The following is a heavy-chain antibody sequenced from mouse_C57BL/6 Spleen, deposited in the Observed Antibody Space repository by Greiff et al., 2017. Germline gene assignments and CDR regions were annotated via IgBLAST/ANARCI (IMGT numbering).Heavy chain of an antibody. Sequence: EVKVEESGGGLVQPGGSLKLSCVASGFTFSNYWMNWVRQSPEKGLEWVAQIRLKSDNYATHYAESVKGRFTISRDDSKSSVYLQMNNLRAEDTGIYYCTGRGTRGFAYWGQGTLVTVSA. CDR2: IRLKSDNYAT. CDR1: GFTFSNYW. D-gene: IGHD3-3*01. V-gene: IGHV6-3*01. CDR3: TGRGTRGFAY. J-gene: IGHJ3*01.